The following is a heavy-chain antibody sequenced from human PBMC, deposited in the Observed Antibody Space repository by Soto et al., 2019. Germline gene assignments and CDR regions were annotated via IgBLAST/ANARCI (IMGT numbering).Heavy chain of an antibody. D-gene: IGHD2-2*01. CDR3: AGDSAHLVVGNWFDS. V-gene: IGHV1-18*04. J-gene: IGHJ5*01. CDR2: INGYNGNT. Sequence: ASVKVSCKASGYTFTTYGISWVRQAPGQGLEWMGWINGYNGNTNYAQKFQGRVTMTTDTSTNTAYMEMRSLRSDDTALYYCAGDSAHLVVGNWFDSWGQGTLVTVSS. CDR1: GYTFTTYG.